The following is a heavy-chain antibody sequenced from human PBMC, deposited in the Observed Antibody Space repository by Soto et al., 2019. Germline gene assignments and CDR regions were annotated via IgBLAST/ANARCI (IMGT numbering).Heavy chain of an antibody. CDR2: IYYSGST. J-gene: IGHJ4*02. CDR1: GGSISSYY. V-gene: IGHV4-59*01. D-gene: IGHD4-17*01. CDR3: ARASPRFYGDYDPGDIDY. Sequence: SETLSLTCTVSGGSISSYYWSWIWQPPGKGLEWIGYIYYSGSTNYNPSLKSRVTISVDTSKNQFSLKLSSVTAADTAVYYCARASPRFYGDYDPGDIDYWGQGTLVTVSS.